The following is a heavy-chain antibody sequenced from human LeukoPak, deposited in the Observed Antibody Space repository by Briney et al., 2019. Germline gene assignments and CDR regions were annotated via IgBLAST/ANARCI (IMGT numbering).Heavy chain of an antibody. CDR2: IMQDGSEK. J-gene: IGHJ4*02. D-gene: IGHD6-19*01. Sequence: PGGSLRLSCAASGFALSRYWMSWVRQAPGKGLEWVANIMQDGSEKNYVDSVKGRFTTSRDNAKNSLYLQMNSLRAEDTAVYYCTRGSGWYPDYWGQGTLVTVSS. CDR1: GFALSRYW. V-gene: IGHV3-7*04. CDR3: TRGSGWYPDY.